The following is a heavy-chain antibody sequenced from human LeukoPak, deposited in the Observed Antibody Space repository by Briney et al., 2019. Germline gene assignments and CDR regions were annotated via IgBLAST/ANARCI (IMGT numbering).Heavy chain of an antibody. CDR1: GFTFSSYS. CDR2: ISSSSSYI. V-gene: IGHV3-21*01. CDR3: ARDTGRRYYDSSGYPD. D-gene: IGHD3-22*01. J-gene: IGHJ4*02. Sequence: GGSLRLSCAASGFTFSSYSMNWVRQAPGKGLEWVSSISSSSSYIYYADSVKGRFTISRDNAKNSLYLQMNSLRAEDTAVYYCARDTGRRYYDSSGYPDWGQGTLVTVSS.